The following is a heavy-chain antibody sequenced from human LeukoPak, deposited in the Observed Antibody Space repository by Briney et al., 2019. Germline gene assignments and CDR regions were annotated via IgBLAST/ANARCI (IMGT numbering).Heavy chain of an antibody. D-gene: IGHD2-15*01. CDR2: IKQDGTEK. J-gene: IGHJ3*02. V-gene: IGHV3-7*01. Sequence: GGSLRLSCAASGFTFRNYWMSWVRQAPGKGLEWVANIKQDGTEKYYVDSVKGRFTISRDNAKNSLCLQMNSLRAEDTAVYYCARKGGSRDAFDIWGQGTMVTVSS. CDR1: GFTFRNYW. CDR3: ARKGGSRDAFDI.